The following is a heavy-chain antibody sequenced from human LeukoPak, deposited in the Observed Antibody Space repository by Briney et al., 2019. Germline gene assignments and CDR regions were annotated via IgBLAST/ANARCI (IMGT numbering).Heavy chain of an antibody. D-gene: IGHD2-2*01. CDR1: GGSISSGDYY. CDR3: ARVYCSSTSCYPRNNWFDP. V-gene: IGHV4-30-4*08. CDR2: IYYCGST. J-gene: IGHJ5*02. Sequence: PQTLSLTCTVSGGSISSGDYYWSWIRQPPGKGLEWVGYIYYCGSTYYNPSLKSRVTISVDTSKNQFSLKLSSVTAADTAVYYCARVYCSSTSCYPRNNWFDPWGQGTLVTVSS.